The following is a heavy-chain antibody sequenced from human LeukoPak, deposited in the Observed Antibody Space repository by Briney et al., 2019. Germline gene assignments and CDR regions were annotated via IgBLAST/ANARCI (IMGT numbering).Heavy chain of an antibody. CDR3: AKPEGLYYYGSGSYHDAFDI. CDR2: ISYDGSNK. V-gene: IGHV3-30*18. J-gene: IGHJ3*02. Sequence: GGSLRLSCAASGFTFSSYAMSWVRQAPGKGLEWVAVISYDGSNKYYADSVKGRFTISRDNSKNTLYLQMNSLRAEDTAVYYCAKPEGLYYYGSGSYHDAFDIWGQGTMVTVSS. CDR1: GFTFSSYA. D-gene: IGHD3-10*01.